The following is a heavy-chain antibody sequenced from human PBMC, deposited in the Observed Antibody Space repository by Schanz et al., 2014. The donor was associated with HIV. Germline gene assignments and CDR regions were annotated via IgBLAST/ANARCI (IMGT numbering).Heavy chain of an antibody. CDR3: ASSITFFGAVYAMDV. CDR2: IYTSGST. V-gene: IGHV4-4*07. Sequence: QVQLQESGPGLVKPSETLSLTCTVSGGSISGHYWSWIRQSAGKALEWIGRIYTSGSTNYNPSLRIRFPMTVDPSKTQFSLTRRSVTAADTAIYYCASSITFFGAVYAMDVWGQGTPVTV. J-gene: IGHJ6*02. CDR1: GGSISGHY. D-gene: IGHD3-3*01.